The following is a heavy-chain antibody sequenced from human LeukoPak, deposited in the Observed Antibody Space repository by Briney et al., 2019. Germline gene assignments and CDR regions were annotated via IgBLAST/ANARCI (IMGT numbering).Heavy chain of an antibody. CDR3: AKDSSGWSGGFDNWFDP. CDR1: IFTSDEYA. D-gene: IGHD6-19*01. CDR2: IRGDGGST. V-gene: IGHV3-43*02. J-gene: IGHJ5*02. Sequence: VGSLRLSCAPSIFTSDEYAMHCVRQAPGKGGGWVSLIRGDGGSTYYADSVKGRFTISRDNSKNSLYLQMNSLRTEDTALYYCAKDSSGWSGGFDNWFDPWGQGTLVTVSS.